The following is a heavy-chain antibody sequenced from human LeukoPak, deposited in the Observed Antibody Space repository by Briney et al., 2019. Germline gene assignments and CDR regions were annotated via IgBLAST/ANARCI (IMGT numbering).Heavy chain of an antibody. J-gene: IGHJ3*02. CDR3: ARVKRFWLLGVAFDI. V-gene: IGHV4-4*02. CDR2: IYHSGST. CDR1: GGSISSSNW. Sequence: PSETLSLTCAVSGGSISSSNWWSWVRPPPGKGLEWIGEIYHSGSTNYNPSLKSRVTISVDKSKNQFSLKLSPVTAADTAVYYCARVKRFWLLGVAFDIWGQGTMVTGSS. D-gene: IGHD3-3*01.